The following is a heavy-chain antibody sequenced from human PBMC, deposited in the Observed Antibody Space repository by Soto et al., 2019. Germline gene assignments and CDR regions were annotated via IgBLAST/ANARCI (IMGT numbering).Heavy chain of an antibody. CDR1: GYTFTSYG. CDR2: ISAYNGNT. J-gene: IGHJ5*02. V-gene: IGHV1-18*01. D-gene: IGHD6-13*01. Sequence: ASLKVSCKASGYTFTSYGISWVRQAPGQGLEWMGWISAYNGNTNYAQKLQGRVTMTTDTSTSTAYMELRSLRSDDTAVYYCARDKKYSSSWYWFDPWGQGTLVTVSS. CDR3: ARDKKYSSSWYWFDP.